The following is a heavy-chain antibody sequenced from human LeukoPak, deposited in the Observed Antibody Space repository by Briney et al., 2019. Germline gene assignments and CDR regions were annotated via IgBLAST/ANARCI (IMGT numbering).Heavy chain of an antibody. D-gene: IGHD3-3*01. Sequence: SGGSLRLSCAASGFTFSSFGMHWVRQAPGKGLEWVAGISYDGSSKYYADSVKGRFTISRDNAKNSLYLQMNSLRAEDTAVYYCARDSITIFGVVTHFDYWGQGTLVTVSS. CDR2: ISYDGSSK. CDR3: ARDSITIFGVVTHFDY. V-gene: IGHV3-30*03. CDR1: GFTFSSFG. J-gene: IGHJ4*02.